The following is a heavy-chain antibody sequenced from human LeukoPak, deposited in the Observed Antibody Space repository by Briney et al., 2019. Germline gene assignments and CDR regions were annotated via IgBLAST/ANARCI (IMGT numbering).Heavy chain of an antibody. Sequence: PSETLSLTCTVSGGSISSGSYYWSWIRQPAGKGLGWIGRIYTSGSTNYNPSLKSRVTISVDTSKNQFSLKLSSVTAADTAVYYCARDLVGTTHYYYMDVWGKGTTVTISS. J-gene: IGHJ6*03. CDR2: IYTSGST. V-gene: IGHV4-61*02. CDR3: ARDLVGTTHYYYMDV. CDR1: GGSISSGSYY. D-gene: IGHD1-14*01.